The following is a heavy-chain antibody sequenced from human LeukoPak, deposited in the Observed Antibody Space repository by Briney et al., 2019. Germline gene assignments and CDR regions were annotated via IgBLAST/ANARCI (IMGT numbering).Heavy chain of an antibody. CDR1: GFSFSNYG. CDR2: ISYDGKNI. CDR3: AKTYSRESGYDFFFHY. V-gene: IGHV3-33*06. D-gene: IGHD5-12*01. J-gene: IGHJ4*02. Sequence: GRSLRLSCAASGFSFSNYGFHWVRQAPGKGLDWVSAISYDGKNIHYADSVKGRFTISRDNSRNTVYLQMNSLRIEDTAVYYCAKTYSRESGYDFFFHYWGQGTRVTVPS.